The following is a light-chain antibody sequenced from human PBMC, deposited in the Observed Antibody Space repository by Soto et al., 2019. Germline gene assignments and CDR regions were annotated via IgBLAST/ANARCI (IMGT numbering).Light chain of an antibody. CDR2: AAS. J-gene: IGKJ4*01. V-gene: IGKV1-27*01. CDR3: QRYNSAPAT. Sequence: DIQMTQSPSSLSASVGARVTITCRARQGISTYLAWYQQKPGKVPKLLIYAASTLHSGVPSRFSGSGSGTDFTLTISSLQPEDVATYYCQRYNSAPATFGGGPRVEIK. CDR1: QGISTY.